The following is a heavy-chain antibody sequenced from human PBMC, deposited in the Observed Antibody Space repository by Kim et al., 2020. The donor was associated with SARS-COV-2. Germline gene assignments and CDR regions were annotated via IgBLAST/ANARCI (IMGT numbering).Heavy chain of an antibody. Sequence: GGSLRLSCAASGFTFSTYDFHWVRQVPGKGLEWLAAIDSSHGKLYPDSLKSRITISKEDAKNSLYLQMNDLRPEDTAVYFCSRETTTYSIGWDGLDIWGQGTTVTVSS. J-gene: IGHJ6*02. D-gene: IGHD6-25*01. CDR1: GFTFSTYD. CDR2: IDSSHGK. CDR3: SRETTTYSIGWDGLDI. V-gene: IGHV3-13*01.